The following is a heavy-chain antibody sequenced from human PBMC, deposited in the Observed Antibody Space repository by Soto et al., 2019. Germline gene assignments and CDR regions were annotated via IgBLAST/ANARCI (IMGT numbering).Heavy chain of an antibody. CDR1: GFTVSSNY. V-gene: IGHV3-66*01. CDR3: ARDQTDDFWSGYYRGGGFDP. D-gene: IGHD3-3*01. Sequence: EVQLVESGGGLVQPGGSLRLSCAASGFTVSSNYMSWVRQAPGKGLEWVSVIYSGGSTYYADSVKGRFTISKDNSKTTLYLQMNSLRAEDTAVYYCARDQTDDFWSGYYRGGGFDPWGQGTLVTVSS. J-gene: IGHJ5*02. CDR2: IYSGGST.